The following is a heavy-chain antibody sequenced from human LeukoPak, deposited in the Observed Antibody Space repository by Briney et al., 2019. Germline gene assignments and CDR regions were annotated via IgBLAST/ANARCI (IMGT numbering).Heavy chain of an antibody. CDR3: ARDRSGIYDAFDI. Sequence: PGRSLKLSCAATGFTFSSFGIHWARQAPGKGLEWVAVISNDGSNKDYADSVKGRFIISRDNSKNTLYMQMNSLRVEDTAVYYCARDRSGIYDAFDIWGQGTMVTVSS. CDR1: GFTFSSFG. CDR2: ISNDGSNK. V-gene: IGHV3-30*03. D-gene: IGHD1-14*01. J-gene: IGHJ3*02.